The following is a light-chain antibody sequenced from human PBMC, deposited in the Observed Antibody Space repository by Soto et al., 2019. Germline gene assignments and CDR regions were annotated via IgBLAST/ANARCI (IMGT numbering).Light chain of an antibody. CDR3: SSYTRSSISV. CDR1: NSGVGGYDY. V-gene: IGLV2-14*01. CDR2: DVI. J-gene: IGLJ1*01. Sequence: QSALTQPASVSGSPGQTITISCTGTNSGVGGYDYVSWYQQRPGKAPTLLIYDVINRPSGVSFRFSGSKSGNTASLTISGLQAEDEAEYYCSSYTRSSISVFGTGTKVTVL.